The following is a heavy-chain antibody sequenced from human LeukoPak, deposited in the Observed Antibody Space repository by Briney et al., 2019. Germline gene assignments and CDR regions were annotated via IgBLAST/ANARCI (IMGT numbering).Heavy chain of an antibody. Sequence: SVKVSCKASGYTFTGYYMHWVRQAPGQGLEWMGGIIPIFGTTNYAQKFQDRVTITTDESMTTAYMELSSLRSEDTAIYYCARDLDGGSSLAYWGQGTLVTVSS. V-gene: IGHV1-69*05. D-gene: IGHD1-26*01. J-gene: IGHJ4*02. CDR1: GYTFTGYY. CDR3: ARDLDGGSSLAY. CDR2: IIPIFGTT.